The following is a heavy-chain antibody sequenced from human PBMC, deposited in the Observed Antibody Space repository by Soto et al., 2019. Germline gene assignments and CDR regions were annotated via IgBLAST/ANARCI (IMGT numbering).Heavy chain of an antibody. D-gene: IGHD6-6*01. CDR3: AREVYSSSLPTYYCYYGMDV. CDR2: IYNSGRY. CDR1: GGFI. Sequence: PSETLSLTCTVSGGFIWGWIRQAPDKGLGWIGYIYNSGRYNYNPSLESRLTISIDTSKNQFSLRLASVTAADTAVYYCAREVYSSSLPTYYCYYGMDVWGQGTTVTVSS. J-gene: IGHJ6*02. V-gene: IGHV4-59*01.